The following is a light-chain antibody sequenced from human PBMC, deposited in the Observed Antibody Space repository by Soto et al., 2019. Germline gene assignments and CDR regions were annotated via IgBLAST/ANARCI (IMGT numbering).Light chain of an antibody. CDR2: AAS. CDR3: HQYGYSPKT. Sequence: EIVLTQSPGTLSLSPGEKATLSCRASQSLSTTYLSWYQQKPGQAPRLLIYAASSRATGIPDRFSASGSGTDFTLTISRLEPEDFAVYYCHQYGYSPKTFGQGTKVEIQ. CDR1: QSLSTTY. V-gene: IGKV3-20*01. J-gene: IGKJ1*01.